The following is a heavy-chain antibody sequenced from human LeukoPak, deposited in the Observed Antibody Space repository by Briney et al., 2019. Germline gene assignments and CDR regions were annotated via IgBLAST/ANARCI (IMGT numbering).Heavy chain of an antibody. V-gene: IGHV3-21*04. CDR1: GFTFSSYS. J-gene: IGHJ4*02. CDR3: AKSSKQYYYGSGSFDS. D-gene: IGHD3-10*01. CDR2: ISSSSSYI. Sequence: GGSLRLSCAASGFTFSSYSMNWVRQAPGKGLEWVSSISSSSSYIYYADSVKGRFTISRDNAKNSLYLQMNSLRAEDTAVYYCAKSSKQYYYGSGSFDSWGQGTLVTVSS.